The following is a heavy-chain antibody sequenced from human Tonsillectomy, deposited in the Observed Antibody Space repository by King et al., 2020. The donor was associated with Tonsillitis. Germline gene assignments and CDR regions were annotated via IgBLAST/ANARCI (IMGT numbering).Heavy chain of an antibody. Sequence: QLVQSGGGVVQPGRSLRLSCAASGFTFSSYGMHWVRQAPGKGLEWVVVISYDGSKKYYADSVKGRFTISRDNSKNTLYLQMNSLRAEDTAGYYCARDSTEDAFDIWGQGTMVTVSS. CDR3: ARDSTEDAFDI. CDR2: ISYDGSKK. V-gene: IGHV3-33*05. CDR1: GFTFSSYG. J-gene: IGHJ3*02.